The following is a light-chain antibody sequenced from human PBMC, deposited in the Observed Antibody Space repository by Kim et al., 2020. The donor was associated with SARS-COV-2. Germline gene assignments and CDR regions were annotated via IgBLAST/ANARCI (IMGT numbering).Light chain of an antibody. CDR2: AAS. CDR1: QGIGNW. CDR3: QQTKILPS. Sequence: AASVGDRVIITCRASQGIGNWLAWYQQKPGQAPKLLISAASTLQSGVPSRFAGSGSGTEFTLTISSLQPEDFATYYCQQTKILPSFGGGTKVDIK. J-gene: IGKJ4*01. V-gene: IGKV1-12*02.